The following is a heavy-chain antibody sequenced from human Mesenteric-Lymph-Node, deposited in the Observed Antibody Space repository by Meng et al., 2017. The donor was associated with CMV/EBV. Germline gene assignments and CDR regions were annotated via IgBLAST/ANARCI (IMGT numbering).Heavy chain of an antibody. CDR2: IIPILGIA. V-gene: IGHV1-69*04. Sequence: SVKVSCKASGGTFNSYTISWVRQAPGQGLEWMGRIIPILGIANYAQKFQGRVTITADKSTSTAYMELSSLRSEDTAVYYCARDNFQMTTVTTWSYWGEGTLVTVSS. CDR3: ARDNFQMTTVTTWSY. D-gene: IGHD4-17*01. CDR1: GGTFNSYT. J-gene: IGHJ4*02.